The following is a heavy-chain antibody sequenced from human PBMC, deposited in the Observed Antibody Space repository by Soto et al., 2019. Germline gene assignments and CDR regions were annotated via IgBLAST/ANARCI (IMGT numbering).Heavy chain of an antibody. CDR1: GYSFTGYW. Sequence: EVQLVQSGAEVKKPGESLKISCKGSGYSFTGYWIGWVRLMPGKGLEWMGVIFPGDSDTRYSPSFQGQVTILVDKSISTAYLQWSSLKASDTAMYYCVREGGIPVAGPGFYYGMDVWGQGTTVTVSS. J-gene: IGHJ6*02. V-gene: IGHV5-51*03. CDR2: IFPGDSDT. CDR3: VREGGIPVAGPGFYYGMDV. D-gene: IGHD6-19*01.